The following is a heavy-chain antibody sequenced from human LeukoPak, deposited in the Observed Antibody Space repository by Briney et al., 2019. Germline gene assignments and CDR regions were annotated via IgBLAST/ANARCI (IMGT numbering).Heavy chain of an antibody. V-gene: IGHV4-59*08. Sequence: SETPSLTCTVSGGSINSFSWGWIRQSPGKGLEWIASLSYSGYTNYNPSLKRRVTISVDTSKNHFSLKLSSVTAADTAVYYCARHGGETIVATILHAFDIWGQGTMVTVSS. CDR2: LSYSGYT. CDR1: GGSINSFS. D-gene: IGHD5-12*01. J-gene: IGHJ3*02. CDR3: ARHGGETIVATILHAFDI.